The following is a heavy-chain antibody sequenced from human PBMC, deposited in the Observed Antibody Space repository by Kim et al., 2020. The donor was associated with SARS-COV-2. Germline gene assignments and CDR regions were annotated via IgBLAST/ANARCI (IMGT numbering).Heavy chain of an antibody. Sequence: TTYADSVKGRFTVARDNAKNTLYLQMNNLRVEDTAVYYGAREWGTAAQNWGQGTLVTVSS. CDR3: AREWGTAAQN. J-gene: IGHJ4*02. V-gene: IGHV3-74*01. D-gene: IGHD6-13*01. CDR2: T.